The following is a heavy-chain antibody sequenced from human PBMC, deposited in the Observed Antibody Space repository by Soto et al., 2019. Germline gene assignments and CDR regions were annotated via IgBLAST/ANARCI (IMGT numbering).Heavy chain of an antibody. CDR2: IRSKAYGGTT. V-gene: IGHV3-49*04. J-gene: IGHJ6*02. Sequence: LTXSCTSSGCTFGAYAMIWVREAPGKRLAWVGFIRSKAYGGTTEYATSVKGRFTISRDDSKSIAYLQMNSLKTEDTAVYYCTRDKGYYDSSGYYSFYYYYGMDVWGQGTTVTVYS. CDR3: TRDKGYYDSSGYYSFYYYYGMDV. D-gene: IGHD3-22*01. CDR1: GCTFGAYA.